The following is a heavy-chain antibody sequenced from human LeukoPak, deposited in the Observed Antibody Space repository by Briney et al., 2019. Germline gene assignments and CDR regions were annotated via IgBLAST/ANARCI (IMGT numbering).Heavy chain of an antibody. J-gene: IGHJ4*02. D-gene: IGHD1-26*01. CDR2: IKEDGTEE. V-gene: IGHV3-7*01. CDR3: VRGGWELDY. CDR1: GFTFKNYW. Sequence: GGSLRLSCAASGFTFKNYWMSWVRQAPGKGLGWVAHIKEDGTEEYYLDSVKGRFTISKDDAKSSLYLQMNSLTTEDTAVYYCVRGGWELDYWGQGTLVTVSP.